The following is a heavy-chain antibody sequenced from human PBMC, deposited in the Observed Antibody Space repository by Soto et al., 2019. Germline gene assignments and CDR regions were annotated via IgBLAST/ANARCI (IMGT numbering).Heavy chain of an antibody. D-gene: IGHD4-17*01. V-gene: IGHV4-59*01. CDR2: IYYSGST. CDR3: ARAYGVGAGDY. Sequence: QVQLQESGPGLVKPSETLSLTCTVSGGSISSYYWSWIRQPPGKGLEWIGDIYYSGSTNYNPSLKSRVTISVATSKNQFSLKLSSVTAADTAVYYCARAYGVGAGDYWGQGTLVTVSS. CDR1: GGSISSYY. J-gene: IGHJ4*02.